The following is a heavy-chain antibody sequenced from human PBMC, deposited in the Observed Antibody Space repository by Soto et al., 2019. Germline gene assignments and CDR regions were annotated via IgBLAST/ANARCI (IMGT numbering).Heavy chain of an antibody. J-gene: IGHJ3*02. CDR1: GFTFSSYG. Sequence: AGSLRLSCAASGFTFSSYGMHWVRQAPGKGLEWVAVIWYDGSNKYYADSVKGRFTISRDNSKNTLYLQMNSLRAEDTAVYYCANGRYCSGGSCWDAFDIWGQRTMVIVSS. CDR3: ANGRYCSGGSCWDAFDI. CDR2: IWYDGSNK. V-gene: IGHV3-33*06. D-gene: IGHD2-15*01.